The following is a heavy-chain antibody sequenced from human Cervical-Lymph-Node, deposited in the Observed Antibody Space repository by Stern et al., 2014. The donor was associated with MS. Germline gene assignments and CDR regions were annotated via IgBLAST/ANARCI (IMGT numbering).Heavy chain of an antibody. V-gene: IGHV4-31*03. CDR2: IYNSGNA. CDR1: GGSISSGGYY. J-gene: IGHJ4*02. Sequence: VQLVESGPGLVKPSQILSLTCTVSGGSISSGGYYWSWIRQQPGKGLEWIGYIYNSGNAYYNPSLKSRVTISIDTSKNRFSLKLTSVTAADTAVYYCASETWWGQGTMVTVSS. CDR3: ASETW.